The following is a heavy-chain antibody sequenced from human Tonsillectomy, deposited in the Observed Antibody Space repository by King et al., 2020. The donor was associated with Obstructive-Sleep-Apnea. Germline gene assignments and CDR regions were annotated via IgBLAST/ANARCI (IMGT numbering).Heavy chain of an antibody. Sequence: LLPSGCGLVQPGGSLRLSCAASGFTFSSNAMGWVRQAPGKGLEWCSGISGSGGSTYYDDSVNGRFTISRDNSKNTLSLQMNSLRAEDTAVYYCAKGPHLSYFDYWGQGTLVTVSS. J-gene: IGHJ4*02. V-gene: IGHV3-23*01. CDR1: GFTFSSNA. CDR3: AKGPHLSYFDY. CDR2: ISGSGGST.